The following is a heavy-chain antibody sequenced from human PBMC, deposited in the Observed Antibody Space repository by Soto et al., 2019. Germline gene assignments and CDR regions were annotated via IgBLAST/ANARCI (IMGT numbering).Heavy chain of an antibody. CDR2: ISYDGSNK. CDR3: AKGGDYVWGSYIDY. D-gene: IGHD3-16*01. Sequence: QVQLVESGGGVVQPGRSLRLSCAASGYTFSSYGMHWVRQAPGKGLEWVAVISYDGSNKYYADSVKGRFTISRDNSKNTRYLQMNSLRAEDTAVYYCAKGGDYVWGSYIDYWGQGTLVTVSS. V-gene: IGHV3-30*18. J-gene: IGHJ4*02. CDR1: GYTFSSYG.